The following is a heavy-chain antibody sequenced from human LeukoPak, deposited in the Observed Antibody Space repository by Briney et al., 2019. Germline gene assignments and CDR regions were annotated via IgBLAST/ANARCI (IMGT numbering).Heavy chain of an antibody. D-gene: IGHD3-10*01. V-gene: IGHV3-30*18. CDR3: AKERGAFSSYDY. Sequence: PGGSLRLSCAASGFTFSSYGMHWVRQGPGRGLEWVAVISPDGSGKFYADSVEGRFTISRDNPMNTLFLQMNSLRGDDTAVYYCAKERGAFSSYDYWGQGTLVTVSS. J-gene: IGHJ4*02. CDR2: ISPDGSGK. CDR1: GFTFSSYG.